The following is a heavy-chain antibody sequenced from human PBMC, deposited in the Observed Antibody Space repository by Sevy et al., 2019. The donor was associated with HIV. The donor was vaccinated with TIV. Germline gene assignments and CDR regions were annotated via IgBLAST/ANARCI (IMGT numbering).Heavy chain of an antibody. V-gene: IGHV3-49*03. J-gene: IGHJ6*03. D-gene: IGHD3-10*01. CDR3: TRRGDGYKDYYYYYYMDV. CDR1: GFTFGDYA. Sequence: GGSLRLSCTASGFTFGDYAMSWFRQAPGKGLEWVGFIRSKAYGGTTEYAASVKGRITISRDDSKSMAYLQMNSLKTEDKAVYYCTRRGDGYKDYYYYYYMDVWGKGTTVTVSS. CDR2: IRSKAYGGTT.